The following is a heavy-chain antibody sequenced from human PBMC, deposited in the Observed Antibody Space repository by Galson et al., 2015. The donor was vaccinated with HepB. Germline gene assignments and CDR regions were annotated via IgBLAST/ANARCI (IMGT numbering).Heavy chain of an antibody. Sequence: SLRLSCAASGFTFNNYSMNWVRQAPGKGLEWVSYISSSSSTIYYADSVKGRFTISRDNAKNSLYLQMNSLRAEDTAVYYCARGIVVVVAATLGSSWFDPWGQGTLVTVSS. V-gene: IGHV3-48*01. D-gene: IGHD2-15*01. J-gene: IGHJ5*02. CDR1: GFTFNNYS. CDR2: ISSSSSTI. CDR3: ARGIVVVVAATLGSSWFDP.